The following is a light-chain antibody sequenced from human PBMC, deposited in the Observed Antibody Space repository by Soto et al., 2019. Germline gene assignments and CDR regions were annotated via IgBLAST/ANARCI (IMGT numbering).Light chain of an antibody. J-gene: IGKJ1*01. CDR3: QQSYGIPQT. CDR1: QNVNRY. CDR2: AAS. V-gene: IGKV1-39*01. Sequence: ITLTQSPSSLSASVGDRVTITCRTSQNVNRYLNWYQEQPGKAPKLLIYAASILQSGVPSRFSGSGSGTDFTLAISSLHPADFTTYYCQQSYGIPQTFGPGTKVEIK.